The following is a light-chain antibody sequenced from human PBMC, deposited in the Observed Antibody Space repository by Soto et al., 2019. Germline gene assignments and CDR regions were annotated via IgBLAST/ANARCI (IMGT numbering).Light chain of an antibody. Sequence: DIQLTQSPYFLSASVGDRVTITCRASQGIGSYLAWYQQKPGKAPKLLISGASTLQSGVPSRFSGSGSGTEFTLTISSLQPEDFATYSCQQSYSTPELTFGGGTKVEIK. V-gene: IGKV1-9*01. J-gene: IGKJ4*01. CDR3: QQSYSTPELT. CDR1: QGIGSY. CDR2: GAS.